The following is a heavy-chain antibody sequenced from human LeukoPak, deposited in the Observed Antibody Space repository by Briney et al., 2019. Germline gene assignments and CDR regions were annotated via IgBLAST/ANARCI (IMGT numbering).Heavy chain of an antibody. V-gene: IGHV3-23*01. CDR1: GFTFSTYA. Sequence: PGGSLRLSCAASGFTFSTYAMSWVRQAPGKGLEWVSGISGIGSDTYYADSVKGRFTIPRDNSKKTVYLQMNSLRAEDTAVYYCAKDQAPLGSGWSPLDYWGQGTLVTVSS. J-gene: IGHJ4*02. CDR2: ISGIGSDT. CDR3: AKDQAPLGSGWSPLDY. D-gene: IGHD6-19*01.